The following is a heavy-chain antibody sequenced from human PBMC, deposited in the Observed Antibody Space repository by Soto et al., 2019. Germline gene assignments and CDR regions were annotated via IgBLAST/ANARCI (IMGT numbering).Heavy chain of an antibody. V-gene: IGHV4-59*01. CDR3: ARGGSEYSSGWYYSY. J-gene: IGHJ4*02. CDR2: IYYSGST. D-gene: IGHD6-19*01. Sequence: SETLSLTCTVSGGSISSYYWSWIRQPPGKGLEWIGYIYYSGSTNYNPSLKSRVTISVDTSKNQFSLKLSSVTAADTAVYYCARGGSEYSSGWYYSYWGQGTLVTVSS. CDR1: GGSISSYY.